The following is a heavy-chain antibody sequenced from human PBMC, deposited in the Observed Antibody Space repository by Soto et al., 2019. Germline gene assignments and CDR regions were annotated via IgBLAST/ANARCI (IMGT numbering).Heavy chain of an antibody. J-gene: IGHJ6*02. CDR1: GFTFSSYA. CDR3: SRESSIAAKGRNYYYGMDV. D-gene: IGHD6-6*01. Sequence: QVQLVESGGGVVQPGRSLRLSCAASGFTFSSYAMHWVRQAPGKGLEWVAVISYDGSNKYYADSVKGRFTISRDNSKNTLYLQMNSLRAEDSAVSYCSRESSIAAKGRNYYYGMDVWGQGTTVTVSS. V-gene: IGHV3-30-3*01. CDR2: ISYDGSNK.